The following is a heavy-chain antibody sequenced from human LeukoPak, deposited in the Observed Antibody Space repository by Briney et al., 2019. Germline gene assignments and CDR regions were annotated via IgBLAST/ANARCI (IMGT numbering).Heavy chain of an antibody. D-gene: IGHD3-10*02. Sequence: GGSLRLSCVASGFTFSGYWMHWVRQAPGMGLVWVSRLNSDGTTINYADSVKGRFTISRDNAKNTVYLQMSGLREDDTALYFCVRGAGGPRNYVLDYWGQGALVSVSS. V-gene: IGHV3-74*01. CDR2: LNSDGTTI. CDR3: VRGAGGPRNYVLDY. CDR1: GFTFSGYW. J-gene: IGHJ4*02.